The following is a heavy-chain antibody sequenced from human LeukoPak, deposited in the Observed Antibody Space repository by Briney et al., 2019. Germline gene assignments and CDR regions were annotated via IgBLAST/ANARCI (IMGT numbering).Heavy chain of an antibody. CDR3: ASFRSSGMYYFDY. CDR1: GYTLTGYY. D-gene: IGHD3-3*01. J-gene: IGHJ4*02. V-gene: IGHV1-2*06. Sequence: ASVKVSCKASGYTLTGYYMHWVRQAPGQGLEWMGRINPNSGGTNYAQKFQGRVTMTRDTSISTAYMELSRLRSDDTAVYYCASFRSSGMYYFDYWGQGTLVTVSS. CDR2: INPNSGGT.